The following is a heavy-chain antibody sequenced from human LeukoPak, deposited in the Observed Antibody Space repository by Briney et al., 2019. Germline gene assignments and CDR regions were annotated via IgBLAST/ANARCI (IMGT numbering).Heavy chain of an antibody. CDR3: AKGVWYQLPSSMDV. CDR2: IIPIFGTA. Sequence: SVKVSCKASGGTFSSYAISWVRQAPGQGLEWMGGIIPIFGTANYAQKFQGRVTITADESTSTAYMELSSLRSEDTAVYYCAKGVWYQLPSSMDVWGKGTTVTVSS. V-gene: IGHV1-69*13. J-gene: IGHJ6*04. CDR1: GGTFSSYA. D-gene: IGHD2-2*01.